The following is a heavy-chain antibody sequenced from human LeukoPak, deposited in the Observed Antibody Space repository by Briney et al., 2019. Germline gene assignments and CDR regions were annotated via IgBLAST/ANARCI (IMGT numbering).Heavy chain of an antibody. J-gene: IGHJ4*02. CDR3: ARDLLVNYYDSSGFDY. D-gene: IGHD3-22*01. Sequence: PSETLSLTCTVSGVSISTYYWTWIRQPPGKGLEWIGYIYYSGSTNYNPSLKSRVTISVDTSKNQFSLKLSSVTAADTAVYYCARDLLVNYYDSSGFDYWGQGTLVTVSS. V-gene: IGHV4-59*12. CDR2: IYYSGST. CDR1: GVSISTYY.